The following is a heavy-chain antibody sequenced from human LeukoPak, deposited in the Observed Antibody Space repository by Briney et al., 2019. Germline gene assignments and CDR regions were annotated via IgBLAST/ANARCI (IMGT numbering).Heavy chain of an antibody. V-gene: IGHV3-20*04. CDR2: INWNGGST. D-gene: IGHD4-17*01. CDR3: ARISLTTGSYYYYYMDV. CDR1: GFTFDDYG. J-gene: IGHJ6*03. Sequence: PGGSLRLSCAASGFTFDDYGMSWVRQAPGKGLERVSGINWNGGSTGYADSVKGRFTISRDNAKNSLYLQTNSLRAEDTALYYCARISLTTGSYYYYYMDVWGKGTTVTVSS.